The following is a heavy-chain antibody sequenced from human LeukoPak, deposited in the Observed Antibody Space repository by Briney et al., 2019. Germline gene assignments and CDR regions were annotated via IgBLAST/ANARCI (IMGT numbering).Heavy chain of an antibody. Sequence: ASVKVSCKASGYTFTSYAMHWVRQAPGQRLEWMGWINAGNGNTKYSQKFQGRVTMTRNTSISTAYMELSSLRSEDTAVYYCARGRKIFGVVYGMDVWGQGTTVTVSS. V-gene: IGHV1-3*01. D-gene: IGHD3-3*01. CDR3: ARGRKIFGVVYGMDV. CDR1: GYTFTSYA. J-gene: IGHJ6*02. CDR2: INAGNGNT.